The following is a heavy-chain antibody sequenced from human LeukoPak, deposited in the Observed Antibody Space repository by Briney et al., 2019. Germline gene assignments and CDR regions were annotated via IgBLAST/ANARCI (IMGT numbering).Heavy chain of an antibody. CDR1: GFTFSNYW. CDR3: ARDHRVGALTCDY. D-gene: IGHD1-26*01. V-gene: IGHV3-7*01. CDR2: IKEGGSEK. Sequence: GGSLRLSCAASGFTFSNYWMSWVRQAPEKGLEWVANIKEGGSEKYYVDSVKGRFTISRDNAKNSLYLQMNSLRAEDTAVYYCARDHRVGALTCDYWGQGTLVTVSS. J-gene: IGHJ4*02.